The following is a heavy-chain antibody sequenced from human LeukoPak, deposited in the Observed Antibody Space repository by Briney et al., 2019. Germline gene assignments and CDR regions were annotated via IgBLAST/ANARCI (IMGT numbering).Heavy chain of an antibody. D-gene: IGHD2-2*01. J-gene: IGHJ4*02. Sequence: SVKVSCKASGGTFSSYTISLVRQAPGQGLEWMGRIIPILGIANYAQKFQGRVTITADKSTSTAYMELSSLRSEDTAVYYCARAHCSSTSCPSDYWGQGTLVTVSS. CDR3: ARAHCSSTSCPSDY. CDR1: GGTFSSYT. V-gene: IGHV1-69*02. CDR2: IIPILGIA.